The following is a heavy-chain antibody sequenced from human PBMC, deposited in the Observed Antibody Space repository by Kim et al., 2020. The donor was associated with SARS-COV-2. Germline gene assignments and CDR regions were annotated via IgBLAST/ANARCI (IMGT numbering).Heavy chain of an antibody. J-gene: IGHJ4*02. CDR2: INHSGST. Sequence: SETLSLTCAVYGGSFSGYYWSWIRQPPGKGLEWIGEINHSGSTNYNPSFKSRVTISVDTSKNQFSLKLSSVTAADTAVYYCARLRGSSWYRLDYWGQGTL. CDR3: ARLRGSSWYRLDY. V-gene: IGHV4-34*01. D-gene: IGHD6-13*01. CDR1: GGSFSGYY.